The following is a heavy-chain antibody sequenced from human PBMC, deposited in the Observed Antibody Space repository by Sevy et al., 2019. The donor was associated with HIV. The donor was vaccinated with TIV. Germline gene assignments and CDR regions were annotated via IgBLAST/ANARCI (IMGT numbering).Heavy chain of an antibody. Sequence: GGSLRLSCAASGFTFSTYAMSWVRQAPGKGLEWVSAISASGDTTYYADSVKGRLTISRDKSESTLYLQMNSLSAEDTAIYYCTNHYDKGGSLDYFDYWGQGTLVTVSS. CDR2: ISASGDTT. CDR3: TNHYDKGGSLDYFDY. CDR1: GFTFSTYA. D-gene: IGHD3-22*01. J-gene: IGHJ4*02. V-gene: IGHV3-23*01.